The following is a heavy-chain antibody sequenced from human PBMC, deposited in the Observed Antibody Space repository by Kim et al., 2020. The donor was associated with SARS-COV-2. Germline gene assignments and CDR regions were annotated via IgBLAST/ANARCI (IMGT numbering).Heavy chain of an antibody. D-gene: IGHD5-12*01. V-gene: IGHV4-31*03. CDR3: VRGRRDGYNYFDY. J-gene: IGHJ4*02. CDR2: IDYSGST. CDR1: GASISSGGYY. Sequence: SETLSLTCTVSGASISSGGYYWSWIRQHQGKGLEWIAYIDYSGSTDDNPSVKSRLIISLDKSKNQISLRLSSVTAADTAVYYCVRGRRDGYNYFDYLGQG.